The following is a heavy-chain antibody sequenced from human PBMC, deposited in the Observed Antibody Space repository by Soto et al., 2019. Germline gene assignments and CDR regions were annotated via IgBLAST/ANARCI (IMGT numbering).Heavy chain of an antibody. CDR2: IYYSGST. J-gene: IGHJ5*02. Sequence: SETLSLTCTVSGGSISSSSYYWGWIRQPPGKGLEWIGSIYYSGSTYYNPSLKSRVTISVDTSKNQFSLKLSSVTAADTAVYYCARRRYCSGGSCYWFDPWGQGTLVTVSS. D-gene: IGHD2-15*01. CDR3: ARRRYCSGGSCYWFDP. CDR1: GGSISSSSYY. V-gene: IGHV4-39*01.